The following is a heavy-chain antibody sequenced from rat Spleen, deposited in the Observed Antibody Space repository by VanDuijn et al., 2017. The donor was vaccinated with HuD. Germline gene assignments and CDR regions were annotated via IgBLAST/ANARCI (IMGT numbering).Heavy chain of an antibody. V-gene: IGHV2S63*01. CDR3: VRDRYNWYFDF. CDR1: GFSLTDYS. J-gene: IGHJ1*01. Sequence: EVQLKESGPGLVQPSQTLSLTCTVSGFSLTDYSVHWVRQPPGKGLEWMGIMWNGGNTAYNSALKSRLSISRDTSKSQIFLKMSSLQTEDTATYYCVRDRYNWYFDFWGPGIMVTVSS. CDR2: MWNGGNT.